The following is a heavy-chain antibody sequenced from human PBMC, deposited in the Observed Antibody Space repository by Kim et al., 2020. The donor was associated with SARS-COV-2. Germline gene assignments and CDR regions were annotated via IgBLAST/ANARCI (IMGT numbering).Heavy chain of an antibody. Sequence: GGSLRLSCAASGFTFSSYWMHWVRQAPGKGLVWVSRIYSDGSSATYADSVKGRFTISRDNTKNTLFLQMNSLRAEDTAVYYCASPLARHGLGYFVYWGQG. CDR2: IYSDGSSA. V-gene: IGHV3-74*01. J-gene: IGHJ4*02. CDR1: GFTFSSYW. CDR3: ASPLARHGLGYFVY. D-gene: IGHD3-3*02.